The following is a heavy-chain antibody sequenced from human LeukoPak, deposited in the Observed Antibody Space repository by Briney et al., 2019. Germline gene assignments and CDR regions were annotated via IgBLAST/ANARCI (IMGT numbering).Heavy chain of an antibody. CDR1: GYSISSGYY. V-gene: IGHV4-38-2*01. J-gene: IGHJ4*02. D-gene: IGHD2-21*02. CDR3: VTYCGGDCYRAFDY. Sequence: SETLSLTCAVSGYSISSGYYWGWIRQPPGKGLEWIGTIYHTGSTYYNPSLKSRLTVSVEMSRNHFCRKLRSVHAADTAVYYFVTYCGGDCYRAFDYWGQGTLVTVSS. CDR2: IYHTGST.